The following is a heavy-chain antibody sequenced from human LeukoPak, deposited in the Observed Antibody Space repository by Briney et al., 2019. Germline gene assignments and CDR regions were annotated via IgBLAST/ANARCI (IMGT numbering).Heavy chain of an antibody. J-gene: IGHJ6*02. Sequence: GGSLRLSCRASGFTFSSNYMGWVRQAPGKGLEWVSGIYDGGNTYYGDSVKGRFIISRDNSKNTLYLQMSSLRVEDTAVYYCARGGSDTFRWGQGTTVTVSS. CDR1: GFTFSSNY. CDR2: IYDGGNT. V-gene: IGHV3-66*01. CDR3: ARGGSDTFR. D-gene: IGHD3-16*01.